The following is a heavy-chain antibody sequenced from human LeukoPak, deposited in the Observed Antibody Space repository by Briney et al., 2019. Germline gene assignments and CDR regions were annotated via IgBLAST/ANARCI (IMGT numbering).Heavy chain of an antibody. J-gene: IGHJ4*02. CDR2: IRRKSDGGAA. Sequence: KPGGSLRLSCAASGFTFSNAWMSWVPQAPGKGLEWVGRIRRKSDGGAADYAAPVKGRFTISRDDSKNTLYLQMNSLKTEDTAVYYCATLATVRNPFVYWGRGALVAVAP. D-gene: IGHD4-17*01. CDR3: ATLATVRNPFVY. V-gene: IGHV3-15*01. CDR1: GFTFSNAW.